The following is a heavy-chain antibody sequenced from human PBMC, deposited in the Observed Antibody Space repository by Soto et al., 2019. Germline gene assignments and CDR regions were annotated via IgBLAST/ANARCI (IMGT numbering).Heavy chain of an antibody. CDR2: IINRGGST. V-gene: IGHV3-23*01. D-gene: IGHD1-26*01. CDR3: TKGIVAGAAGLDY. Sequence: GGSLRLSCAVSGFTFSNYAMTWVRQAPGKGLEWVSSIINRGGSTYYADSVRGRFTISRDNSKNTLYLQMNSLRADDTALYYCTKGIVAGAAGLDYWGQGTLVTVSS. J-gene: IGHJ4*02. CDR1: GFTFSNYA.